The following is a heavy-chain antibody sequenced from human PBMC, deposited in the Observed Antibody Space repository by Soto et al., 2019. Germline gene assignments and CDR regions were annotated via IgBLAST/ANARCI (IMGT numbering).Heavy chain of an antibody. D-gene: IGHD5-12*01. CDR3: ASGYGSAIDI. Sequence: QVQLQESGPGLVKPSEPLSLACTVSGGSISSYYSSLIRQHPGKGLEWIGYIYYSGRTNYNPTLKSRVTISVDKSKSPFSLKLSSVTASDTAVYYSASGYGSAIDIWGQGTMVPVSS. CDR1: GGSISSYY. V-gene: IGHV4-59*01. J-gene: IGHJ3*02. CDR2: IYYSGRT.